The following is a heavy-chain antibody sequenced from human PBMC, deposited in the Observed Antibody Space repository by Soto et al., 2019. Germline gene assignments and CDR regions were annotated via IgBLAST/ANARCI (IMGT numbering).Heavy chain of an antibody. J-gene: IGHJ6*02. CDR1: GASFSVYY. CDR3: ASLTAMVTNYYYYYGMDV. CDR2: INHRGST. V-gene: IGHV4-34*01. D-gene: IGHD5-18*01. Sequence: PSETLSLTCAVYGASFSVYYWSWIRQPPVKGLEWIGEINHRGSTNYNPSLKSRDTISVDTSNNQFTLKLRSMTAADTAVYYCASLTAMVTNYYYYYGMDVWGQGATVS.